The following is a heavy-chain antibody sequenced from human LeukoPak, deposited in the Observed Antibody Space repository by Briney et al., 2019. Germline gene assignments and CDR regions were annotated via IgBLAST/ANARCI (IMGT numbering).Heavy chain of an antibody. CDR2: IWSDGSNK. V-gene: IGHV3-33*01. CDR3: AREVNGAYYFDY. J-gene: IGHJ4*02. Sequence: GGSLRLSCAASGFTFSSYAMDWVRQAPGKGLEWVAVIWSDGSNKYCADSVEGRFTISRDNSKNTLHLQMDSLRAEDTAVYYCAREVNGAYYFDYWGQGTLVTVSS. CDR1: GFTFSSYA. D-gene: IGHD2-8*01.